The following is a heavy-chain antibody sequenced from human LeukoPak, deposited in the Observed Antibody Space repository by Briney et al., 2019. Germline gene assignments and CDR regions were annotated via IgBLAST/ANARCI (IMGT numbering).Heavy chain of an antibody. V-gene: IGHV4-31*03. Sequence: SQTLSLTCTVSGGSISIGGYYWSWIRQHPGKGREWIGYIYYSGSTYYNPSLKSRVTISVYTSKNQFSLKLMSVTAADPAVYYCARENLYYYDSSGYSKLYYYYGMDVWGQGTTVTVSS. CDR1: GGSISIGGYY. CDR2: IYYSGST. J-gene: IGHJ6*02. CDR3: ARENLYYYDSSGYSKLYYYYGMDV. D-gene: IGHD3-22*01.